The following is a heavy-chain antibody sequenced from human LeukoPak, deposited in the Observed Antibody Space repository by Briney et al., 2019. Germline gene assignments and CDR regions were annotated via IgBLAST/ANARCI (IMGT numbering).Heavy chain of an antibody. CDR3: ATVYPNTVTTLNYFEC. CDR2: IKQEGREK. D-gene: IGHD4-17*01. CDR1: GFTLSSYG. J-gene: IGHJ4*02. V-gene: IGHV3-7*01. Sequence: PGECLRLSCAADGFTLSSYGIRCVRQPPGKVLGWVANIKQEGREKYYVDSGKGRFTISRDNPKHSLWLQMDSRRTKRTSVYECATVYPNTVTTLNYFECSGQGSLVTASS.